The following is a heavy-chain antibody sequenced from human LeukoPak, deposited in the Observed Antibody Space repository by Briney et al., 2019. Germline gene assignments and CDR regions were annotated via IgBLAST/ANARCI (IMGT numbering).Heavy chain of an antibody. D-gene: IGHD6-19*01. CDR3: AREGGWYAGFDY. CDR1: GFTFSSYS. CDR2: ITASGTAM. J-gene: IGHJ4*02. V-gene: IGHV3-48*02. Sequence: PGGSLRLSCAASGFTFSSYSMNWVRQAPGKGLEWVSHITASGTAMFYADSVKGRFTISRDNAKNSLYLQMNSLRDEDTAVYYCAREGGWYAGFDYWGQGTLVTVSS.